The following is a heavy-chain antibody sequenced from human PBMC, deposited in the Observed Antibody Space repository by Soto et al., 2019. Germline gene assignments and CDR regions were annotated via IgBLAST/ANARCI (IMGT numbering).Heavy chain of an antibody. CDR2: ISYDGSNK. V-gene: IGHV3-30*18. D-gene: IGHD3-22*01. CDR1: GFTFSSYG. J-gene: IGHJ4*02. Sequence: QVQLVESGGGVVQPGRSLRLSCAASGFTFSSYGMHWVRQAPGKGLEWVAVISYDGSNKYYADSVKGRFTISRDNSKNTLYLQMNSLRAEDTAVYYCAKDGYDSSGFDYWGQGTLVTVSS. CDR3: AKDGYDSSGFDY.